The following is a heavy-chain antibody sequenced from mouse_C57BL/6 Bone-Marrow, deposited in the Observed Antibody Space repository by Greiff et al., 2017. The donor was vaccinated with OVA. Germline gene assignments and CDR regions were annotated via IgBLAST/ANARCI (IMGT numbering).Heavy chain of an antibody. Sequence: VQLQQSGAELVRPGASVKLSCTASGFNIKDDYMHWVKQRPEQGLEWIGWIDPENGDTEYASKFQGKATITADTSSNTAYLQLSSLTSEDTAVYYGTTHFSYYTWFAYWGQGTLVTVSA. CDR1: GFNIKDDY. J-gene: IGHJ3*01. CDR3: TTHFSYYTWFAY. CDR2: IDPENGDT. D-gene: IGHD1-1*01. V-gene: IGHV14-4*01.